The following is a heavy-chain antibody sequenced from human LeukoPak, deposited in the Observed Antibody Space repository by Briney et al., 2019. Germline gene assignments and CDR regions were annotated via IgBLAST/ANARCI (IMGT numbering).Heavy chain of an antibody. CDR3: ARGPVAYYDILTGYFYFDY. Sequence: GGSLGLSCAASGFTFSSYAMSWVRQAPGKGLEWVSAISGSGGSTYYADSVKGRFTISRDNSKNTLYLQMNSLRAEDTAVYYCARGPVAYYDILTGYFYFDYWGQGTLVTVSS. CDR1: GFTFSSYA. V-gene: IGHV3-23*01. D-gene: IGHD3-9*01. J-gene: IGHJ4*02. CDR2: ISGSGGST.